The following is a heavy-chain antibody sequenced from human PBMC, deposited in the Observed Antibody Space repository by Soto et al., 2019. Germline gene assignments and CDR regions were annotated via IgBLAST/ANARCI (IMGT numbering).Heavy chain of an antibody. D-gene: IGHD6-13*01. CDR1: GFTFSSYA. CDR3: AKDRRGSSTWSDY. Sequence: PGGSLRLSCAASGFTFSSYAMSWVRQTPGKGLEWVSAISGSGDSTDYAGSVKGRFAISRDNSKNTLFLQMSSLRAEDTAVYYCAKDRRGSSTWSDYWGQGTLVTVSS. J-gene: IGHJ4*02. CDR2: ISGSGDST. V-gene: IGHV3-23*01.